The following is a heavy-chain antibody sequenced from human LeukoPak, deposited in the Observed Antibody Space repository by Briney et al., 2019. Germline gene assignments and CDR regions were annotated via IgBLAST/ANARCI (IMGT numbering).Heavy chain of an antibody. CDR2: IYYSGST. CDR1: GGSISSGGYY. J-gene: IGHJ5*02. CDR3: AREYYYGSGSYYNVKNWFDP. Sequence: PSQTLSLTCTVSGGSISSGGYYWSWIRQHPGKGLEWIGYIYYSGSTYYNPSLKSRVTISVDTSKNQFSLKLSSVTAADTAVYYCAREYYYGSGSYYNVKNWFDPRGQGTLVTVSS. V-gene: IGHV4-31*03. D-gene: IGHD3-10*01.